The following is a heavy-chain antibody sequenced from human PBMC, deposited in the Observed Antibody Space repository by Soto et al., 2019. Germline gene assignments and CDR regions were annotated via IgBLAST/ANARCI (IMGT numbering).Heavy chain of an antibody. D-gene: IGHD6-6*01. CDR1: GGSISSCGYY. CDR3: ASQISSSPLF. J-gene: IGHJ4*02. V-gene: IGHV4-31*03. CDR2: IYYSGST. Sequence: SETLSLTCTVSGGSISSCGYYWSWIRQHPGKGLEWIGYIYYSGSTYYNPSLKSRVTISVDTSKNQFSLKLSSVTAADTAVYYCASQISSSPLFWGQGTLVTVSS.